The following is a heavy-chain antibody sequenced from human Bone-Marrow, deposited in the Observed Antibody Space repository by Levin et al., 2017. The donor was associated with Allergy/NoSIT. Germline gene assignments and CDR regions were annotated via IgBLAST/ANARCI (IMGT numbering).Heavy chain of an antibody. Sequence: GGSLRLSCAASGFTFSTYAMHWVRQAPGKGLEWVAFISFDENNKNYADSVKGRFTISRDNSKKTLYLQMNSLRPEDTAVYYCARDHYDRSGYWSYFESWGQGTLVTVSS. CDR1: GFTFSTYA. D-gene: IGHD3-22*01. V-gene: IGHV3-30*04. CDR3: ARDHYDRSGYWSYFES. J-gene: IGHJ4*02. CDR2: ISFDENNK.